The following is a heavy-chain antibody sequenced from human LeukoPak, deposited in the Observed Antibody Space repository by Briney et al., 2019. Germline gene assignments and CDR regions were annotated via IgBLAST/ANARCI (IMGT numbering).Heavy chain of an antibody. V-gene: IGHV3-11*01. CDR1: GFTFSDYY. CDR2: ISSSGSTI. D-gene: IGHD3-3*01. CDR3: ASSSGYAPTYYFDY. Sequence: GGFLRLSCAASGFTFSDYYMSWIRQAPGKGLEWVSYISSSGSTIYYADSVKGRFTISRDNAKNSLYLQMNSLRAEDTAVYYCASSSGYAPTYYFDYWGQGTLVTVSS. J-gene: IGHJ4*02.